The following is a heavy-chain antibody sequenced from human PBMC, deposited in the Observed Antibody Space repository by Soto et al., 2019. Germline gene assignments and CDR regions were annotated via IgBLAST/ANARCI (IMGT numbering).Heavy chain of an antibody. CDR3: AKDRAVAHHYYYYYGMDV. CDR2: ISGSGGST. Sequence: GGSLRLSCAASGFTFSSYAMSWVRQAPGKELEWVSAISGSGGSTYYADSVKGRFTISRDNSKNTLYLQMNSLRAEDTAVYYCAKDRAVAHHYYYYYGMDVWGQGTTVTVSS. D-gene: IGHD6-19*01. J-gene: IGHJ6*02. V-gene: IGHV3-23*01. CDR1: GFTFSSYA.